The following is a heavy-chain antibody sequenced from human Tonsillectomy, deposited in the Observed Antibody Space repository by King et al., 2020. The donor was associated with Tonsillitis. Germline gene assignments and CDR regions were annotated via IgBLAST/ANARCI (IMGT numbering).Heavy chain of an antibody. CDR3: ARDSRSSPENAFDI. Sequence: VQLVESGAEVNKPGASVKVSCKASGYTFTDYHIHWVRQAPGQGLEWMGWLDCKSGGTNYAQKFQDRVTMTRDMSITTAYLDLSRLRSDDTAVYYCARDSRSSPENAFDIWGQGTMVTVSS. D-gene: IGHD6-13*01. CDR1: GYTFTDYH. CDR2: LDCKSGGT. V-gene: IGHV1-2*02. J-gene: IGHJ3*02.